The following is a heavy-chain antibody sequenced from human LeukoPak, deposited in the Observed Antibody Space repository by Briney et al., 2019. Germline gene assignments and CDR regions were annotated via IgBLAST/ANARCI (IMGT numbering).Heavy chain of an antibody. D-gene: IGHD3-22*01. J-gene: IGHJ1*01. CDR3: ARGDSSGYYSAEYFQH. Sequence: GGSLRLSCAASGFTFSSYEMNWVRQVPGKGLEWVSYISSSGSTIYYADSVKGRFTISRDNAKNSLYLQMNSLSAEDTAVYYCARGDSSGYYSAEYFQHWGQGTLVTVSS. V-gene: IGHV3-48*03. CDR1: GFTFSSYE. CDR2: ISSSGSTI.